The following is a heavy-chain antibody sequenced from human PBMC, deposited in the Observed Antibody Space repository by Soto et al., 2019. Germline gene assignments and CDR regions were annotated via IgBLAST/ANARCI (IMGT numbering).Heavy chain of an antibody. Sequence: QVQLQASGPGVVKPTETLSLTCTVSGVSITHHYWGWIRQPPGKGLEWIGHNYYSVTGTYNPALESRVTMSVDTSKNQVSLRMTSATAADTAVYYCARREGDGFGLNLWGQGALVTVSS. CDR2: NYYSVTG. CDR1: GVSITHHY. V-gene: IGHV4-59*11. J-gene: IGHJ5*02. CDR3: ARREGDGFGLNL. D-gene: IGHD2-21*02.